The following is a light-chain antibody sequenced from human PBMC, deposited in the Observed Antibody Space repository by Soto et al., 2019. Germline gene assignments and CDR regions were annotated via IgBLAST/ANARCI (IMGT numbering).Light chain of an antibody. V-gene: IGKV3-11*01. CDR2: DAS. J-gene: IGKJ4*01. CDR3: RQISTCSPT. Sequence: EIVLTQPPATLSLSPGERATLSCRASQRVSSYLAWYQQKPGQAPRLLIYDASNRQTGIPARFSGSGSGTDFTLTTSSLVPEDFAVYYCRQISTCSPTFGGGTKVEIK. CDR1: QRVSSY.